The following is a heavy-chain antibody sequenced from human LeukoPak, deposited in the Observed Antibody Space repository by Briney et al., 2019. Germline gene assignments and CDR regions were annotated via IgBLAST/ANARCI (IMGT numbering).Heavy chain of an antibody. CDR2: IDWDDDK. Sequence: SGPRLVNPTQTLTLTRTFSRFSLSTSGMCVSWIRQPPGKALEWLARIDWDDDKYYSTSLKTRLTISKDTSRNQVVLTMTNMDPVDTATYYCARITPAGRQLDYWGQGTLVTVSS. CDR3: ARITPAGRQLDY. CDR1: RFSLSTSGMC. J-gene: IGHJ4*02. V-gene: IGHV2-70*11. D-gene: IGHD6-13*01.